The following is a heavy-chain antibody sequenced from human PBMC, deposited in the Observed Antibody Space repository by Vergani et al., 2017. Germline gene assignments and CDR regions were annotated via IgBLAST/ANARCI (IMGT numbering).Heavy chain of an antibody. D-gene: IGHD2-2*01. Sequence: QVQLVQSGAEVKKPGASVKVSCKASGYTFTSYYMHWVRQAPGQGLEWMGIINPSGGSTSYAQKFQGRVTMTTDTSTSTAYMELRSLRSDDTAVYYCARVGYCSSNSCYFDYWGQGTLVTVSA. CDR1: GYTFTSYY. J-gene: IGHJ4*02. CDR2: INPSGGST. CDR3: ARVGYCSSNSCYFDY. V-gene: IGHV1-46*01.